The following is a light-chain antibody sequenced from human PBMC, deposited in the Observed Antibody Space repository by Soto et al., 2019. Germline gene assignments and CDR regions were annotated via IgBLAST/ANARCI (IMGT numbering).Light chain of an antibody. Sequence: QSVLTQPPSVSEAPRQRVTISCSGSSSNIGDNAVNWYQQLPGKAPKVIIYYDDLRPSGVSDRFSGSKSGTSASLAISGLQSEDAADYYCAAWDDSLSAVVFGGGTKLTVL. V-gene: IGLV1-36*01. CDR2: YDD. J-gene: IGLJ2*01. CDR3: AAWDDSLSAVV. CDR1: SSNIGDNA.